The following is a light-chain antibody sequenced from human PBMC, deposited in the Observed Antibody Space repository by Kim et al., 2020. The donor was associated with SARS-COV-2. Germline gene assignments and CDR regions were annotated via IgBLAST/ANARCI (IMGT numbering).Light chain of an antibody. J-gene: IGKJ2*01. V-gene: IGKV3-15*01. CDR2: GAS. CDR1: QSVGSN. CDR3: QQYHNWPPMYT. Sequence: EVVLTQSPATLSVSPGDTATLSCRASQSVGSNLAWYQLIPGQAPRLLIYGASTRATDIPARFSGSGSGTEFTLTITSLQSEDFAVYLCQQYHNWPPMYTFGQGTKLEIK.